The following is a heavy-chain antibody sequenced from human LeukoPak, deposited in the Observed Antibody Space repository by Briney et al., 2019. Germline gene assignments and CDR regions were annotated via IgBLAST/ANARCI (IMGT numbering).Heavy chain of an antibody. J-gene: IGHJ5*02. CDR2: INSDGSST. D-gene: IGHD3-3*01. CDR1: GFTFSSYW. V-gene: IGHV3-74*01. CDR3: ARVSPTNYDFWSGYPSRYNWFDP. Sequence: GGSLRLSCAASGFTFSSYWMHWVRQAPGKGLVWVSRINSDGSSTNYADSVKGRFTISRDNAKNSLYLQMNSLRAEDTALYHCARVSPTNYDFWSGYPSRYNWFDPWGQGTLVTVSS.